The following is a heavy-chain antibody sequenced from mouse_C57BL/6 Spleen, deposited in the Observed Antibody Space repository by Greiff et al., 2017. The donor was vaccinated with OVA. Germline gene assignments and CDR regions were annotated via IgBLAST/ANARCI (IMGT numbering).Heavy chain of an antibody. V-gene: IGHV3-6*01. D-gene: IGHD2-3*01. CDR3: ARDDDGYFAY. CDR2: ISYDGSN. CDR1: GYSITSGYY. Sequence: EVQVVESGPGLVKPSQSLSLTCSVTGYSITSGYYWNWIRQFPGNKLEWMGYISYDGSNNYNPSLKNRISIPRDTSKNQFFLKLNSVTTEDTATYYCARDDDGYFAYWGQGTLVTVSA. J-gene: IGHJ3*01.